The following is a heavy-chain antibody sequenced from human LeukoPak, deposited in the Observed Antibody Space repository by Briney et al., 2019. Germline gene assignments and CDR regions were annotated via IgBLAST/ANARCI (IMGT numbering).Heavy chain of an antibody. Sequence: PSETLSLTCTVSGGSISSGGYYWSWIRQHPGKGLEWIGEINHSGSTNYNPSLKSRVTISVDTSKNQFSLKLSSVTAADTAVYYCARESTGGGVTTPSFDYWGQGTLVTVSS. CDR3: ARESTGGGVTTPSFDY. CDR2: INHSGST. D-gene: IGHD4-17*01. V-gene: IGHV4-39*07. J-gene: IGHJ4*02. CDR1: GGSISSGGYY.